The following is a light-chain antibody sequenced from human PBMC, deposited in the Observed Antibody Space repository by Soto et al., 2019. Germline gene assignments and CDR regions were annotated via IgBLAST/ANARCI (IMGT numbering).Light chain of an antibody. CDR1: QRIXSW. CDR3: QQYKSDSRT. V-gene: IGKV1-5*01. J-gene: IGKJ1*01. Sequence: DMQMTKYPSTLRRSVGEGVSISWQASQRIXSWLAWDQQKPGKAPKLLXDTAASLERGGPSRFSGSGSGTEFTLTISSPHPEDFAIYYFQQYKSDSRTFGQGTKVDIK. CDR2: TAA.